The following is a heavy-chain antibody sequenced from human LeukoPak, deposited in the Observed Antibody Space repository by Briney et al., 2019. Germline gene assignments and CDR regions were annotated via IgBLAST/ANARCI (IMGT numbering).Heavy chain of an antibody. CDR3: ARPREAGSSSGWYLDY. D-gene: IGHD6-19*01. Sequence: GRSLRLSCAASGFTFSTYPMHWVRQAPGKGLEWVAVISYDGSNNYYPDSVQGRFTISRDNSKNTLYLQMNSLRVEDTAVYYCARPREAGSSSGWYLDYWGQGTLVTVSS. V-gene: IGHV3-30-3*02. J-gene: IGHJ4*02. CDR2: ISYDGSNN. CDR1: GFTFSTYP.